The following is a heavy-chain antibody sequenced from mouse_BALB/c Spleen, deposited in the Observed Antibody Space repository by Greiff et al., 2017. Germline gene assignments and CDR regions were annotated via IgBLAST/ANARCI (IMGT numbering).Heavy chain of an antibody. D-gene: IGHD3-1*01. CDR1: GYSFTDYN. CDR3: ATSLVSGWYFDY. J-gene: IGHJ2*01. Sequence: VHVKQSGPELVKPGASVKVSCKASGYSFTDYNMYWVKQSHGKSLEWIGYIDPYNGGTSYNQKFKGKATLTVDKSSSTAYMQLSSLTSEDSAVYYCATSLVSGWYFDYWGQGTTLTVSS. V-gene: IGHV1S135*01. CDR2: IDPYNGGT.